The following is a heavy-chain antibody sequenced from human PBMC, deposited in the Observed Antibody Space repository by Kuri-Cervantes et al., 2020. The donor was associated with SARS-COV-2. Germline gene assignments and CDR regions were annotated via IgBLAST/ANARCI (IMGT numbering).Heavy chain of an antibody. J-gene: IGHJ4*02. Sequence: SVKVSCKASGYTFTSYAIHWVRQAPGQGLEWMGGIIPIFGTANYAQKFQGRVTITADESTSTAYMELSSLRSEDTAVYYCVRDRGSYPYYFDYWGQGTLVTVSS. CDR2: IIPIFGTA. V-gene: IGHV1-69*13. CDR1: GYTFTSYA. CDR3: VRDRGSYPYYFDY. D-gene: IGHD1-26*01.